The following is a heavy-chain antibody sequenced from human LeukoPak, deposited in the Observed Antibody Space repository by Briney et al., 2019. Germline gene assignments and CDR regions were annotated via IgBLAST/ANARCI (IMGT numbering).Heavy chain of an antibody. CDR2: ISASKGNT. V-gene: IGHV1-18*04. Sequence: ASVKVSCKASGYTFTSYAITWVRQAPGQGLEWMGWISASKGNTNYAQKLQGRVTMTTDTSTTTAYMELRSLRSDDTAVYYCARVRLDNTMNFDSWGQGTLVTVSS. CDR3: ARVRLDNTMNFDS. CDR1: GYTFTSYA. D-gene: IGHD3-22*01. J-gene: IGHJ4*02.